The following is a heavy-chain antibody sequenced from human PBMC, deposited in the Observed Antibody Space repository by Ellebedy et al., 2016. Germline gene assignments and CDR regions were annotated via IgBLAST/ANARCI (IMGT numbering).Heavy chain of an antibody. Sequence: ASVKVSCXASGGTFSSYAISWVRQAPGQGLEWMGWINPNSGGTNYAQKFQGRVTMTRDTSISTAYMELSRLRSDDTAVYYCASSYVDIVATIDWYFDLWGRGTLVTVSS. CDR3: ASSYVDIVATIDWYFDL. CDR2: INPNSGGT. CDR1: GGTFSSYA. J-gene: IGHJ2*01. D-gene: IGHD5-12*01. V-gene: IGHV1-2*02.